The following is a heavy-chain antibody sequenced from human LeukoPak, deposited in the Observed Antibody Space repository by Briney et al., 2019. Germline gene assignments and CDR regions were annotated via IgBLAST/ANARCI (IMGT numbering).Heavy chain of an antibody. V-gene: IGHV4-61*02. CDR3: ARHEVLGVSGSYFVH. CDR1: GGSISSGSYY. D-gene: IGHD1-26*01. J-gene: IGHJ4*02. Sequence: PSETLSLTCTVSGGSISSGSYYWSWIRQPAGKGLEWIGRIYTSGSTNYNPSLKSRVTISVDTSKNQFSLKLSSVTAADTAVYYCARHEVLGVSGSYFVHWGQGTLVTVSS. CDR2: IYTSGST.